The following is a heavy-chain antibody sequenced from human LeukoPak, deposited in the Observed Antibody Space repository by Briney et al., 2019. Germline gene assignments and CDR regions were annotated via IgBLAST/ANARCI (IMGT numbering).Heavy chain of an antibody. CDR2: ISGSGGST. CDR3: AQFRDGYCSSTSCYSFDY. D-gene: IGHD2-2*03. Sequence: GGSLRLSCAASGFTFSSYAMSWVRQAPGEGLEWVSAISGSGGSTYYAASVKGRFTISRDNSKNTPYLKTNGLRAEDTAVYYSAQFRDGYCSSTSCYSFDYWGQGTLVTVSS. V-gene: IGHV3-23*01. CDR1: GFTFSSYA. J-gene: IGHJ4*02.